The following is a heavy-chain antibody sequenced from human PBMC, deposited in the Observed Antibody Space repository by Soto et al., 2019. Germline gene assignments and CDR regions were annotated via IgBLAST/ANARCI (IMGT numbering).Heavy chain of an antibody. CDR3: ASHRTFWPFDY. Sequence: SMIGSRLYWGWMRQPPGKGLEWIASISYSDGSFYNSSLKSRLTISVDTSKNQFSLSLRSVTAADTAVYYCASHRTFWPFDYWGQGTVVTVS. CDR2: ISYSDGS. D-gene: IGHD2-8*01. V-gene: IGHV4-39*01. J-gene: IGHJ4*02. CDR1: SMIGSRLY.